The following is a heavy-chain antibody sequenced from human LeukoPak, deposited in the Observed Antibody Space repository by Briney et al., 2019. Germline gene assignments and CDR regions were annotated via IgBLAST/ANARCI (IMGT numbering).Heavy chain of an antibody. CDR1: GFTFSSYW. CDR2: IKQDGSEK. CDR3: AREGGGYALDY. Sequence: PGGSLRLSCAAPGFTFSSYWMSWVRQALGKGLEWVANIKQDGSEKYYVDSVKGRFTISRDNAKNSLYLQMNSLRAEDTAVYYCAREGGGYALDYWGQGTLVTVSS. V-gene: IGHV3-7*01. J-gene: IGHJ4*02. D-gene: IGHD3-22*01.